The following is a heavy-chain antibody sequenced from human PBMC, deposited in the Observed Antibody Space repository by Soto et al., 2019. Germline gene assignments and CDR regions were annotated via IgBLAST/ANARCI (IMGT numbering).Heavy chain of an antibody. V-gene: IGHV5-51*01. CDR1: GYSFTTYW. CDR3: ARQVGYRYNWFDP. J-gene: IGHJ5*02. D-gene: IGHD5-18*01. CDR2: IYPGDSDT. Sequence: GESLKISCKGSGYSFTTYWIGWVRQMPGIGLEWMGIIYPGDSDTRYSPSFQGQVTISADKSISTAYLQWSSLKASDTAMYYCARQVGYRYNWFDPWGQGTLVTVSS.